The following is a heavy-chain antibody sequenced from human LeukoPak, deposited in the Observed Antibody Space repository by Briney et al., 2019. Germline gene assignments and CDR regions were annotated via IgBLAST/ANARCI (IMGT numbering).Heavy chain of an antibody. Sequence: QSGGSLRLSCAASGFTFSSYAMSWVRQAPGKGLEWVSAISGSGGSTYYADSVKGRFTISRDNSKNTLYLQMNSLRAEDTAVYYCAKGIVVVPAARGAYYMDVWGKGTTVTVSS. V-gene: IGHV3-23*01. CDR3: AKGIVVVPAARGAYYMDV. CDR1: GFTFSSYA. CDR2: ISGSGGST. J-gene: IGHJ6*03. D-gene: IGHD2-2*01.